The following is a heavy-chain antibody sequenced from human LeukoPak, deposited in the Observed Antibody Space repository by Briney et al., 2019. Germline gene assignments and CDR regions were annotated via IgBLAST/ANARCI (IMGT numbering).Heavy chain of an antibody. J-gene: IGHJ4*02. CDR2: IIPIFGTA. CDR1: GGTFSSYA. CDR3: ASSPKTYYYGSGSFDY. D-gene: IGHD3-10*01. Sequence: SVKVSCKASGGTFSSYAISWVRQAPGQGLEWMGGIIPIFGTANYAQKFQGRVTITADKSTSTAYMELSSLRSEDTAVYYCASSPKTYYYGSGSFDYWGQGTLVTVSS. V-gene: IGHV1-69*06.